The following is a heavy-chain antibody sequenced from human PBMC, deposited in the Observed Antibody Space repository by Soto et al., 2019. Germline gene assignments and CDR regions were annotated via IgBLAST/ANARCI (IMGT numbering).Heavy chain of an antibody. CDR2: IYHSGST. V-gene: IGHV4-38-2*01. Sequence: CAACGDCVWSSEDSVWFRQTPGKGLEWIGSIYHSGSTYYNPSLKSRVTISVDTSKNQFSLKLSSVTAADTAVYYCARAKDDIVVVVASRAPGWFDPWGQGTLVTVSS. J-gene: IGHJ5*02. CDR3: ARAKDDIVVVVASRAPGWFDP. CDR1: GDCVWSSED. D-gene: IGHD2-15*01.